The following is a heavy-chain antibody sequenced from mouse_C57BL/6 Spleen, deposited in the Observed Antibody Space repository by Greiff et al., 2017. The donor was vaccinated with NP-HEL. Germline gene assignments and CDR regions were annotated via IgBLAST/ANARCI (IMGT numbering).Heavy chain of an antibody. Sequence: EVKLVESGGGLVKPGGSLKLSCAASGFTFSDYGMHWVRQAPEKGLEWVAYISSGSSTIYYADTAKGRFTISRDNAKNTLFLQMTSLRSEDTAMYYCARHYGGEGYFDVWGTGTTVTVSS. CDR2: ISSGSSTI. D-gene: IGHD1-1*01. CDR1: GFTFSDYG. J-gene: IGHJ1*03. V-gene: IGHV5-17*01. CDR3: ARHYGGEGYFDV.